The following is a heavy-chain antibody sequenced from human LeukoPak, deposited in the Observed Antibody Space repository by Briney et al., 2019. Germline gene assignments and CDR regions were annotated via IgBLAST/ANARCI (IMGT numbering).Heavy chain of an antibody. CDR3: ASYLVGAKRSFDY. J-gene: IGHJ4*02. CDR2: ISGSSTFI. Sequence: NPGGSLRLSCAASGFTFSSYSMNWVRQAPGKGLEWVSSISGSSTFIYYADSLKGRFTISRDNAKNSLYLQMNSLRAEDTAVYYCASYLVGAKRSFDYWGQGTLVTVSS. V-gene: IGHV3-21*01. CDR1: GFTFSSYS. D-gene: IGHD1-26*01.